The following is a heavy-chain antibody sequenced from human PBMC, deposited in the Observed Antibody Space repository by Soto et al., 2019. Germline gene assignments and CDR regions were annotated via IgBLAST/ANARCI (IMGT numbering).Heavy chain of an antibody. J-gene: IGHJ4*02. Sequence: LSLTCTVSGGSIISCDHYWSWIRQPPGKGLEWIGYIYYSGSSYYNPSLKSRLTVSLDTSKNQFSLKLNSVTAADTAVYYCASFGVLGEPFDYWGQGTLVTVSS. D-gene: IGHD3-10*01. CDR3: ASFGVLGEPFDY. CDR1: GGSIISCDHY. V-gene: IGHV4-30-4*01. CDR2: IYYSGSS.